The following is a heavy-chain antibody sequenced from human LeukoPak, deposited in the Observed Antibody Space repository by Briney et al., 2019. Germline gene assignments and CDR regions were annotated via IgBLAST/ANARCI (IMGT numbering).Heavy chain of an antibody. CDR1: GFTFTGHS. CDR2: VAHDEKTI. Sequence: PGRSLRLSCVASGFTFTGHSMHWVRQAPGKGLEWVAVVAHDEKTIFYADSLKGRFTVSRDNSKNTVYLQMNSLRDEDTAVYYCAREKQPGGTPFDYWGQGSLVTVSS. V-gene: IGHV3-30*04. CDR3: AREKQPGGTPFDY. J-gene: IGHJ4*02. D-gene: IGHD1-26*01.